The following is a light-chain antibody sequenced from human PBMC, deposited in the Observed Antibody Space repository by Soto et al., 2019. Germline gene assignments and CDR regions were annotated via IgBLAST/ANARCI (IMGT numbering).Light chain of an antibody. J-gene: IGLJ3*02. CDR1: SSDVGGYNY. V-gene: IGLV2-8*01. CDR2: EVS. CDR3: SSYAGTNNVV. Sequence: QSALTQPPSASGSPGQSVTISCTATSSDVGGYNYVSWYQQYPGKAPKIMIYEVSERPSGVPVRFSGSKSGNTASLTVSGLQAEDEADYYCSSYAGTNNVVFGGGTKLTVL.